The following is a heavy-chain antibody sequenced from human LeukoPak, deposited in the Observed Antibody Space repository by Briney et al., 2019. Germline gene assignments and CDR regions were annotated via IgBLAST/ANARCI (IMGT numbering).Heavy chain of an antibody. CDR3: ARATPPIVVVAAARGEFDY. CDR2: INPSGGST. V-gene: IGHV1-46*01. Sequence: ASVKVSCKASGYTFTSYYMHWVRQAPGQGLEWMGIINPSGGSTSYAQKFQGRVTMTRDTSTSTVYMELSSLRSEDTAVYDCARATPPIVVVAAARGEFDYWGQGTLVTVSS. CDR1: GYTFTSYY. J-gene: IGHJ4*02. D-gene: IGHD2-15*01.